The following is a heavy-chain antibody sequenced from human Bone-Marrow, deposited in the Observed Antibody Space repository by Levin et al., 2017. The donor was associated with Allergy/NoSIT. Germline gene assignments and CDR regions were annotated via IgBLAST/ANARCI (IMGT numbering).Heavy chain of an antibody. CDR2: ISGSGDST. V-gene: IGHV3-23*01. D-gene: IGHD3-10*01. CDR1: GFTFSNYA. Sequence: GESLKISCAASGFTFSNYAMSWVRQAPGKGLEWVSGISGSGDSTYDGDSVQGRFTISRDNSKNTLYLQRNSLRAEDTAVYYCAKDRDFYGAGSLGNWGQGALVTVSS. J-gene: IGHJ4*02. CDR3: AKDRDFYGAGSLGN.